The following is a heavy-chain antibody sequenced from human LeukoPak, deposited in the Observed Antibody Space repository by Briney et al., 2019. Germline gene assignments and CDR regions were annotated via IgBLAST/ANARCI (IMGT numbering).Heavy chain of an antibody. Sequence: SETLSLTCTVSGGSISNHYWSWIRQPPGKGLEWIGEINHSGSTNYNPSLKSRATISVDTSKNQFSLKLSSVTAADTAVYYCAREDRGYYYYGMDVWGQGTTVTVSS. D-gene: IGHD5-12*01. CDR3: AREDRGYYYYGMDV. CDR2: INHSGST. CDR1: GGSISNHY. V-gene: IGHV4-34*01. J-gene: IGHJ6*02.